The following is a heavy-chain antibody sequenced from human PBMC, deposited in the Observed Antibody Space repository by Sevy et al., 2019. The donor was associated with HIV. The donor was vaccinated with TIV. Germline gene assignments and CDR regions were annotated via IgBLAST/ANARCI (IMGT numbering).Heavy chain of an antibody. Sequence: SETLSLTFTVSGDLIDAYYWTWIRQPPGKGLEWIGYIFSRGNINYNPSLKGRLTLSLDPSKFQFSLKLTSMTAADTAMYYCARSRDSGLYSALGLWGQGTMVTVSS. CDR3: ARSRDSGLYSALGL. CDR2: IFSRGNI. J-gene: IGHJ3*01. D-gene: IGHD4-4*01. V-gene: IGHV4-59*01. CDR1: GDLIDAYY.